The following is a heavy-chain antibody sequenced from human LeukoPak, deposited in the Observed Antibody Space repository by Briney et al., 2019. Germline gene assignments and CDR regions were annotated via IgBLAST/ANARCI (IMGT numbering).Heavy chain of an antibody. Sequence: PGGSLRLSCAASGLTFSDYYMSWIRQAPGKGLEWVSYISDSSSYTNFADSVKGRFTISRDYAKNSLYLQMNSLRAEDTAVYYCARGHHGMDVWGQGTTVTVSS. CDR1: GLTFSDYY. CDR2: ISDSSSYT. CDR3: ARGHHGMDV. J-gene: IGHJ6*02. V-gene: IGHV3-11*05.